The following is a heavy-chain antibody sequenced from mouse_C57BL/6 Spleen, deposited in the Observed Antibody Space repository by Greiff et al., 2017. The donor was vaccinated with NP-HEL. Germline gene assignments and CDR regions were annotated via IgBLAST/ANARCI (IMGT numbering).Heavy chain of an antibody. D-gene: IGHD2-3*01. Sequence: QVQLQQPGAELVRPGTSVKLSCKASGYTFTSYWMHWVKQRPGQGLEWIGVIDPSDSYTNYNQKFKGKATLTVDPSSSTAYMQLSSLTSEESAVYYCARPYDGYYVYFDDWGQGTTLTVSS. CDR3: ARPYDGYYVYFDD. J-gene: IGHJ2*01. V-gene: IGHV1-59*01. CDR1: GYTFTSYW. CDR2: IDPSDSYT.